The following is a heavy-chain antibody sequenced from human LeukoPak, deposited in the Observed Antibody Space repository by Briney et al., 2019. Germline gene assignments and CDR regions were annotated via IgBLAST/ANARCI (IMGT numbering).Heavy chain of an antibody. CDR1: GGSISSYY. J-gene: IGHJ3*02. V-gene: IGHV4-59*08. CDR2: IYYSGST. D-gene: IGHD3-22*01. CDR3: ARHDSSGPYNAFDI. Sequence: SETLSLTCTVSGGSISSYYWSWIRQRPGQGLEWIGYIYYSGSTNYNPSLKSRVTISVDTSKNQFSLKLSSVTAADTAVYYCARHDSSGPYNAFDIWGQGTMVTVSS.